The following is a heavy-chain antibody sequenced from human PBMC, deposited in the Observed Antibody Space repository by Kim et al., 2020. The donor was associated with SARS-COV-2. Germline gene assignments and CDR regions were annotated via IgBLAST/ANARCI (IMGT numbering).Heavy chain of an antibody. Sequence: SETLSLTCTVSGGSISSYYWSWIWQRPGKGQELIGYIYYSGSTNYYPSLKSRVTISVDTSKDQFSLKLSSVTAADTAVYYCARDSGVYYDILSGYGAYYYGIVLWGPGTPVTVSS. D-gene: IGHD3-9*01. CDR1: GGSISSYY. CDR2: IYYSGST. J-gene: IGHJ6*02. CDR3: ARDSGVYYDILSGYGAYYYGIVL. V-gene: IGHV4-59*13.